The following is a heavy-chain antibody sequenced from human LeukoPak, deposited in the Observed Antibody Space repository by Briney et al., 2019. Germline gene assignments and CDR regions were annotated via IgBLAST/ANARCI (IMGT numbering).Heavy chain of an antibody. J-gene: IGHJ4*02. D-gene: IGHD1-14*01. CDR1: GFSFCYST. Sequence: GGSLRLSCITSGFSFCYSTLNWVRQPPGKGLEWVGLIRSEVRGGTTDYAASVKGRFTISRDDSKSIAYLQMNSLITEDTAVYFCRRGITGSQYCFDFWGQGTLVTVSS. V-gene: IGHV3-49*04. CDR2: IRSEVRGGTT. CDR3: RRGITGSQYCFDF.